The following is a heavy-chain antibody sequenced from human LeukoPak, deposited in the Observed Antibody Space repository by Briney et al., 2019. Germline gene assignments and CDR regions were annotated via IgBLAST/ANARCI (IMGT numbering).Heavy chain of an antibody. CDR3: ARLNYDLAFDI. CDR1: GGSFSGYY. J-gene: IGHJ3*02. Sequence: SETLSLTCAVYGGSFSGYYWSWISQPPGKGLEWIGEINHSGTTVDNPSLKSRLTISVDTSKNQFSLNLSSVTAADTAVYYCARLNYDLAFDIWGQGTMVAVSS. CDR2: INHSGTT. V-gene: IGHV4-34*01. D-gene: IGHD3-22*01.